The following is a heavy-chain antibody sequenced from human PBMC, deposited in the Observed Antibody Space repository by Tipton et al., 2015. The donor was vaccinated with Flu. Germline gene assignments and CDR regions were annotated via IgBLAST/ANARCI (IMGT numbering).Heavy chain of an antibody. CDR1: GASLRSSSYY. CDR2: FYYDVGT. CDR3: ARGSGSGTYVIFYF. Sequence: TLSLTCTVSGASLRSSSYYWGWIRQPQGKGLEWIGSFYYDVGTYYNPSLNSRVTISVDTSKNEFSLKLSSVTAADTAVYYCARGSGSGTYVIFYFWGQGTLVTVSS. D-gene: IGHD3-10*01. V-gene: IGHV4-39*07. J-gene: IGHJ4*02.